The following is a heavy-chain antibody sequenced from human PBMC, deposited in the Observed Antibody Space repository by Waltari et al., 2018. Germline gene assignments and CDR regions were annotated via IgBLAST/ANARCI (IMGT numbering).Heavy chain of an antibody. CDR2: IDYSGNT. V-gene: IGHV4-39*01. J-gene: IGHJ4*02. D-gene: IGHD6-19*01. CDR1: GGSLSRTSYY. Sequence: LQESGPGLVKPSETLSPSCTVSGGSLSRTSYYWGWIRQSPGKGLEWIGSIDYSGNTYYNPSLKSRVTISVDRSKNQFSLKLSSVTAAETAVYYCARGTTMAATANWGQGTLVTVSS. CDR3: ARGTTMAATAN.